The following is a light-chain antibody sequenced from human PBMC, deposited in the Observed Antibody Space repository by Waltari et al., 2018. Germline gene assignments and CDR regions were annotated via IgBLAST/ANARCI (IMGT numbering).Light chain of an antibody. CDR3: HQSGSPPYT. V-gene: IGKV6-21*01. CDR2: YAS. J-gene: IGKJ2*01. Sequence: EILLTQSPDFQSVTPKEKVTITYRASQSIGSSLHWYQQKPDQSPKLLIKYASQSFSGVPSRFSGSGSGTDFTLTINSLEVEDAATYYCHQSGSPPYTFGQGTKLEIK. CDR1: QSIGSS.